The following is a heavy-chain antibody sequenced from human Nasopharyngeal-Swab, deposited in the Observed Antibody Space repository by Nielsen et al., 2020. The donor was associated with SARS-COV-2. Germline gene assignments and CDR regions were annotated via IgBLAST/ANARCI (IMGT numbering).Heavy chain of an antibody. Sequence: SEPLSPTCPVSGCSISSSSYYWGWIRQPPGKGLAWFWSIYFSGSTYYNPSLTSRVTISVDTSKNQFSLKLSSVTAAHTAVYYCARQERRGIVVPRPYYFDYWGQGTLVTVSS. CDR1: GCSISSSSYY. CDR2: IYFSGST. D-gene: IGHD3-22*01. J-gene: IGHJ4*02. V-gene: IGHV4-39*01. CDR3: ARQERRGIVVPRPYYFDY.